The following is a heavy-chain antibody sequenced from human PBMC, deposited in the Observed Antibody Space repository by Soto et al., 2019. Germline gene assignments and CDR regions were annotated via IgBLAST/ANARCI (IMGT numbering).Heavy chain of an antibody. CDR2: IITYNVNT. V-gene: IGHV1-18*01. CDR3: ARTGPPVDN. Sequence: QVQLVQSGAEVKKPGASVKVSCKASGYTFSSYAISWVRQAPGQGLEWMGWIITYNVNTNYAQKLPGRVTMTTDTSTTTAYMDLRSLRYDDTAVYYCARTGPPVDNWGQGTLVTVSS. CDR1: GYTFSSYA. J-gene: IGHJ4*02.